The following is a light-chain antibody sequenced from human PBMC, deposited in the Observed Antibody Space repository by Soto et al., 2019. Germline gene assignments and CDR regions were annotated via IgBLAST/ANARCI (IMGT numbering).Light chain of an antibody. V-gene: IGKV3-11*01. CDR2: DAS. CDR3: QQRSNWPRT. J-gene: IGKJ1*01. Sequence: EIVLTQSPGTLSLSPGERATLSCRASQSAGNFLAWYQQKPGQAPRLLIYDASNRATGIPARFSGSGSGTDFTLTISSLEPEDFAVYYCQQRSNWPRTFGQGTKV. CDR1: QSAGNF.